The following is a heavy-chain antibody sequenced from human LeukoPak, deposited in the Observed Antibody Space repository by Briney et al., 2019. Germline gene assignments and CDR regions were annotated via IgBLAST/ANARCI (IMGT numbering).Heavy chain of an antibody. J-gene: IGHJ5*02. Sequence: SVKVSCKASGGTFSSYAISWVRQAPGQGLEWMGRIIPILGIANYAQKFQGRVTITVDKSTSTAYMELSSLRSEDTAVYYCARFEGYCSGGSCATHNWFDPWGQGTLVTVSS. CDR3: ARFEGYCSGGSCATHNWFDP. CDR2: IIPILGIA. D-gene: IGHD2-15*01. CDR1: GGTFSSYA. V-gene: IGHV1-69*04.